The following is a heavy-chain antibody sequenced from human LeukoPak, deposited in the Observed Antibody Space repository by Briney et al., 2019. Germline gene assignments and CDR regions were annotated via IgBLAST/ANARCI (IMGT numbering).Heavy chain of an antibody. V-gene: IGHV3-23*01. CDR3: ARTGGYSGYDYYYYYYGMDV. CDR1: GFTFSSYA. J-gene: IGHJ6*02. D-gene: IGHD5-12*01. CDR2: ISGSGGST. Sequence: GGSLRLSCAASGFTFSSYAMSWVRQAPGKGLEWVSAISGSGGSTYYADSVKGRFTISRDNSKNTLYLQMNSLRAEDTAVYYCARTGGYSGYDYYYYYYGMDVWGQGTTVTVSS.